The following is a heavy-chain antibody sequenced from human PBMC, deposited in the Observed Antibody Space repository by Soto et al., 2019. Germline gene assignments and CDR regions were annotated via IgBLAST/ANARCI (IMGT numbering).Heavy chain of an antibody. V-gene: IGHV3-72*01. CDR2: TRNKANSYTT. CDR3: ARGFYDSSGYYIFDY. J-gene: IGHJ4*02. CDR1: GFTFSDHY. Sequence: PGGSLRLSCAASGFTFSDHYMDWVRQAPGKGLEWVGRTRNKANSYTTEYAASVKGRFTISRDDSKNSLYLQMNSLKTEDTAVYYCARGFYDSSGYYIFDYWRQGTLVTVSS. D-gene: IGHD3-22*01.